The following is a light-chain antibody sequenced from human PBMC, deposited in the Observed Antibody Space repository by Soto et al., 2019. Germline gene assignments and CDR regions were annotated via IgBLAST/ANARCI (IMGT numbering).Light chain of an antibody. CDR1: SGDVGGYNY. CDR2: EVS. J-gene: IGLJ2*01. V-gene: IGLV2-8*01. Sequence: QSALTQPPSASGSPGRSVTISCTGTSGDVGGYNYVSWYQHHPGKAPKLMIYEVSKRPSGVPDRFSGSKSGNTASLTVSGPQADDEADYYCSSYAGSNNFVGFGGGTKLTVL. CDR3: SSYAGSNNFVG.